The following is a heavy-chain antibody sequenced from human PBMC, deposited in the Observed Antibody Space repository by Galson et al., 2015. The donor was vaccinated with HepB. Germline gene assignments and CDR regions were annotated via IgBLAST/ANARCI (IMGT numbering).Heavy chain of an antibody. CDR1: GGTFTPYS. V-gene: IGHV1-69*13. J-gene: IGHJ5*02. CDR3: TRDHRGTSSS. CDR2: ILPIFTTT. Sequence: SVKVSCKASGGTFTPYSSSWVRQAPGQGLEWMGSILPIFTTTHYAQKFQDRLTITADESTNTVYIELRSLRSDDTAVYYCTRDHRGTSSSWGQGTLVTVSS. D-gene: IGHD6-6*01.